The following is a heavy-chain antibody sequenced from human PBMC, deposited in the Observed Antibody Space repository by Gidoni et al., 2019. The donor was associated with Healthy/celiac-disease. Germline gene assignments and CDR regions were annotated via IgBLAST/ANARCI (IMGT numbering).Heavy chain of an antibody. Sequence: QVQLQESGPGLVKPSQTLSLTCTVSGGSISSGSYYWSWIRQPAGKGLEWIGRIYTSGSTNYNPSLKSRVTISVDTSKNQFSLKLSSVTAADTAVYYCARAGGYCSGGSCYPFWFDPWGQGTLVTVSS. J-gene: IGHJ5*02. D-gene: IGHD2-15*01. CDR2: IYTSGST. V-gene: IGHV4-61*02. CDR3: ARAGGYCSGGSCYPFWFDP. CDR1: GGSISSGSYY.